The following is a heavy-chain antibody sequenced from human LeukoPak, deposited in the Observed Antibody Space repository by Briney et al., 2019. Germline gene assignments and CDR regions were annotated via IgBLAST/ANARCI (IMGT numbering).Heavy chain of an antibody. CDR3: ARAAITMSAMALGAFDI. D-gene: IGHD3-22*01. V-gene: IGHV1-69*05. J-gene: IGHJ3*02. CDR2: IIPIFGTA. CDR1: GGTFSSYA. Sequence: SVKVSCKASGGTFSSYAISWVRQAPGQGLEWMGGIIPIFGTANYAQKFQGRVTITTDESTSTAYMELSSLRSEDTAVCYCARAAITMSAMALGAFDIWGQGTMVTVSS.